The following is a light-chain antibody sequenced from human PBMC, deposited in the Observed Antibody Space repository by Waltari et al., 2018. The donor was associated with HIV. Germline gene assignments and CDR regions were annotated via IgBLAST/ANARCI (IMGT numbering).Light chain of an antibody. V-gene: IGKV4-1*01. CDR2: WAS. CDR1: QSLLFSSNKKNY. Sequence: DIVMTQSPVSIRVPLGERATIDCKSSQSLLFSSNKKNYLAWYQQKPGPSPKLPIYWASTPHSWVPDRFSGSGSGTDFTLTITGLQTEDGAVYFCQQYYSTPPTFGQGTKVEIK. CDR3: QQYYSTPPT. J-gene: IGKJ1*01.